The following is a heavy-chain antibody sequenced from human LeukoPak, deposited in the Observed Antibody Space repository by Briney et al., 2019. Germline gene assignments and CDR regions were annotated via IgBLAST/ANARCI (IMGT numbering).Heavy chain of an antibody. J-gene: IGHJ4*02. CDR1: GFTFSSYS. V-gene: IGHV3-21*01. D-gene: IGHD3-22*01. CDR3: AREQYYYDSSGYLRYFDY. CDR2: ISSSRNYI. Sequence: GGSLRLSCAASGFTFSSYSMNWVRQAPGKGLEWVSSISSSRNYIYYADSVKGRFTISRDNAKNSLYLQMNSLRAEDTAVYYCAREQYYYDSSGYLRYFDYWGQGTLVTVSS.